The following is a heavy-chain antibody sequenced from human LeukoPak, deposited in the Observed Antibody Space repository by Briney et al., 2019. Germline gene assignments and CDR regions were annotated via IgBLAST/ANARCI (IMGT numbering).Heavy chain of an antibody. CDR2: IHRSGST. CDR1: LDSTTSNF. V-gene: IGHV4-4*02. J-gene: IGHJ4*02. CDR3: AREIVGGFNPGAY. Sequence: PSETLSLTCTVSLDSTTSNFCSWVRQPPGKGLEWIGEIHRSGSTNYNPSLQSRVTISIDRSKNQIALELSSVTAADTAVYYCAREIVGGFNPGAYWGQGTLVTVSS. D-gene: IGHD1-14*01.